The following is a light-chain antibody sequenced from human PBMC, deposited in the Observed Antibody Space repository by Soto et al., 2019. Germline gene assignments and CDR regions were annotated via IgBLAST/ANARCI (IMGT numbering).Light chain of an antibody. CDR1: SSDVGGQNA. J-gene: IGLJ2*01. CDR2: DVS. V-gene: IGLV2-23*02. Sequence: QSALTQPASVSGSPGQSITISCTGTSSDVGGQNAVSWYQQHPGKAPKFIIYDVSKRPSGVSSRVSGSKSGNTASLTISGLQAEDEADYYCCSYAGSSTVVFGGGTKLTVL. CDR3: CSYAGSSTVV.